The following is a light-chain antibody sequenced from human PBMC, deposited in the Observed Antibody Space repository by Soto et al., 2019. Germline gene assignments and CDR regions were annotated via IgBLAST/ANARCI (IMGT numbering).Light chain of an antibody. CDR1: TGAVTSGHY. J-gene: IGLJ3*02. V-gene: IGLV7-46*01. CDR2: ETS. CDR3: LLSYSGARV. Sequence: QAVVTQEPSLTVSPGGTVTLTCGSSTGAVTSGHYPYWFQQKPGQAPRTLIYETSNKHSWTPARFSGSLLGGKAALTLSGAQPEDEAEYYCLLSYSGARVFGGGTSSPS.